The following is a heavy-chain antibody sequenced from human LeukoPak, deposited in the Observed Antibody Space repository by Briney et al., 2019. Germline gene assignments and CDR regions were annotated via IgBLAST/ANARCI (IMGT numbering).Heavy chain of an antibody. CDR2: IYSGGST. J-gene: IGHJ6*02. V-gene: IGHV3-66*01. CDR1: GFTVSSNY. CDR3: ARYRITPVSLYYYYYGMDV. D-gene: IGHD3-10*01. Sequence: GGSLRLSCAASGFTVSSNYMSWVRQAPGKGLEWVSVIYSGGSTYYADSVKGRFTISRDNSKNTLYLQMNSLRAADTAVYYCARYRITPVSLYYYYYGMDVWGQGTTVTVSS.